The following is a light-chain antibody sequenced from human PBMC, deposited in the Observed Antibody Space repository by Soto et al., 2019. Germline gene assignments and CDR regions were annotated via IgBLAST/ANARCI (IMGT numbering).Light chain of an antibody. Sequence: QSALTQPASVSGSPGQSITISCTGTSGDIGSYTYVSWYQQYPGKAPKLLISEVTNRPSGVSNRFSGSKSGNTASLTISGLQAEDEAHYYCRSYTTTSPPVVFGGGTQLTVL. J-gene: IGLJ2*01. CDR1: SGDIGSYTY. CDR2: EVT. CDR3: RSYTTTSPPVV. V-gene: IGLV2-14*01.